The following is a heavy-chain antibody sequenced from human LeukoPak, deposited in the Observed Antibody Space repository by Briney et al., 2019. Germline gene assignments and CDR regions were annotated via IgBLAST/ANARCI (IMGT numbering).Heavy chain of an antibody. J-gene: IGHJ5*02. V-gene: IGHV4-4*07. D-gene: IGHD3-10*01. CDR3: ARDPDYYGSGSYPNWFDP. Sequence: SETLSLTCTVSDGSISSYYWSWIRQPAGKGLEWIGRIYTSGSTNYNPSLKSRVTMSVDTSKNQFSLKLSSVTAADTAVYYCARDPDYYGSGSYPNWFDPWGQGTLVTVSS. CDR2: IYTSGST. CDR1: DGSISSYY.